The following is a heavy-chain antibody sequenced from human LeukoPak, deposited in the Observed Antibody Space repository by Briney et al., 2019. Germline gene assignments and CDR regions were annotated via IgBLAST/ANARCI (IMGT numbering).Heavy chain of an antibody. CDR3: ARVWYYYGSGAKHGWFDP. Sequence: PSETLSLTCTVSGYSIRSGFYWGWIRQPPGKGLEWIGNIYHSGITYYTPSLKSRVTISVDTPKNQFYLKLSSVTAADTAVYYCARVWYYYGSGAKHGWFDPWGQGTLVTVSS. CDR1: GYSIRSGFY. J-gene: IGHJ5*02. V-gene: IGHV4-38-2*02. CDR2: IYHSGIT. D-gene: IGHD3-10*01.